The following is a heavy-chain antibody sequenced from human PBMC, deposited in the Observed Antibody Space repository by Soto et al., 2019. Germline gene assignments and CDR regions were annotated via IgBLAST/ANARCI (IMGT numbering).Heavy chain of an antibody. Sequence: GESLKISCKGSGYSFPKYYIGWVRQMPGKDLEWMAITYPDDSDTRYSPSFQGQVTISADKSISTAYLQWSSLKASDTAMYYCARTESGYSYGFADVWGQGTTVTVSS. CDR2: TYPDDSDT. CDR1: GYSFPKYY. CDR3: ARTESGYSYGFADV. V-gene: IGHV5-51*01. J-gene: IGHJ6*02. D-gene: IGHD5-18*01.